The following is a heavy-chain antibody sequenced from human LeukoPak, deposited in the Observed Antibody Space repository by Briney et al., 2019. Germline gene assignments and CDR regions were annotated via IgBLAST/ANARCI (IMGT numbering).Heavy chain of an antibody. D-gene: IGHD1-7*01. V-gene: IGHV1-18*01. CDR2: ISAYNGNT. Sequence: YGIXWXRQAPGQGLEWMGWISAYNGNTNYAQKLQGRVTMTTDTSASTAYMELRSLRSDDTAVYYCARGGNYEDWGQGTLVTVSS. CDR3: ARGGNYED. CDR1: YG. J-gene: IGHJ4*02.